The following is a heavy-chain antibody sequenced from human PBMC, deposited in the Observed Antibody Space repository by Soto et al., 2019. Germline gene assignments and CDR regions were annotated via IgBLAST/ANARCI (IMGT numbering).Heavy chain of an antibody. V-gene: IGHV1-2*02. CDR1: GYTFTGYY. D-gene: IGHD3-3*01. Sequence: GASVKVSCKASGYTFTGYYMHWVRQAPGQGLEWMGWINPNSGGTNYAQKFQGRVTMTRDTSISTAYMELSRLRSDDTAVYYCARDLSRYYDFWSGNYYYYGMDVWGQGTTVTVS. CDR3: ARDLSRYYDFWSGNYYYYGMDV. J-gene: IGHJ6*02. CDR2: INPNSGGT.